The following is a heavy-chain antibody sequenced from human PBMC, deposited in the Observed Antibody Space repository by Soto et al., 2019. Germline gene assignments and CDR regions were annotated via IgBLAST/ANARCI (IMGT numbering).Heavy chain of an antibody. Sequence: GGSLRLSCAASGFTFSSYGMHWVRQAPGKGLEWVAVIWYDGSNKYYADSVKGRFTISRDNSKNTLYLQMNSLRAEDTAVYYCARMGIAARGEHRSYYYYMDVWGKGTTVTVSS. CDR2: IWYDGSNK. J-gene: IGHJ6*03. V-gene: IGHV3-33*01. CDR1: GFTFSSYG. D-gene: IGHD6-6*01. CDR3: ARMGIAARGEHRSYYYYMDV.